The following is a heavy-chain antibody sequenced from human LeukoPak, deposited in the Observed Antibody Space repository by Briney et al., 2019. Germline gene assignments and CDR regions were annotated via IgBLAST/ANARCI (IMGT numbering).Heavy chain of an antibody. CDR1: GYTFTGYY. V-gene: IGHV1-2*02. D-gene: IGHD6-6*01. CDR2: INPNSGGT. Sequence: ASVKVSCKASGYTFTGYYMHWVRQAPGQGLEWMGWINPNSGGTNYAQKFQGRVTMTRDTSISTAYMELSRLRSDDEAVYYCARVPARSQSSVGAFDIWGQGTMVTVSS. CDR3: ARVPARSQSSVGAFDI. J-gene: IGHJ3*02.